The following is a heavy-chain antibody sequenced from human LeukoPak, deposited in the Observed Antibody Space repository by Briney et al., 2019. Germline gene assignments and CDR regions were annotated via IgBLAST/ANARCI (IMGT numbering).Heavy chain of an antibody. CDR2: ISGDGSKK. D-gene: IGHD3-3*01. V-gene: IGHV3-43*02. CDR1: GFTFDEYA. J-gene: IGHJ4*02. Sequence: GGSLRLSCVASGFTFDEYAMHWVRQAPGKSLEWVSLISGDGSKKHYADSVKGRFTISRDNSKNSLFLQVNSLRTEDTALYYCAKDMGPLGTIWFDYWGQGTLVSVSS. CDR3: AKDMGPLGTIWFDY.